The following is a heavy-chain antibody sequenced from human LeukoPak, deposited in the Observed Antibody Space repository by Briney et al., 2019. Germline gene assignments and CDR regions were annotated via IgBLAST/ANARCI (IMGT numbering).Heavy chain of an antibody. CDR3: TRGGSANFDY. CDR1: GFTFISNW. D-gene: IGHD3-16*01. J-gene: IGHJ4*02. Sequence: GGSLRLSCAASGFTFISNWMHWVRQAPGKGLVWVSRINNDGTSTTYAESVEGRFTISRDNAKNTLYLQMNSLRAEDTAVYYCTRGGSANFDYWGQGSLVTVSS. CDR2: INNDGTST. V-gene: IGHV3-74*01.